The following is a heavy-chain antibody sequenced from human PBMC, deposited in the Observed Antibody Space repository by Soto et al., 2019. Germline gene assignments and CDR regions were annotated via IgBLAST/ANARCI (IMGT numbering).Heavy chain of an antibody. Sequence: QVQLQQWGAGLLKPSETLSFTCAVYGGSFSGYYWSWIRQPPGKGLEWIGEINHSGSTNYNPSLKSRVTISVDTSKNQFSLKLSSVTAADTAVYYCSRGRLGIGDYWGQGTLVTVSS. CDR2: INHSGST. D-gene: IGHD7-27*01. J-gene: IGHJ4*02. CDR3: SRGRLGIGDY. CDR1: GGSFSGYY. V-gene: IGHV4-34*01.